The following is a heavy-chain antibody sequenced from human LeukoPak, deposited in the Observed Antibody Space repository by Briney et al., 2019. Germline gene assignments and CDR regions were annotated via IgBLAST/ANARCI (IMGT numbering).Heavy chain of an antibody. D-gene: IGHD3-3*01. V-gene: IGHV3-23*01. CDR2: ISDSGGST. CDR1: GFTFSDYD. J-gene: IGHJ6*03. CDR3: VKNFWSDKYYYYYMDV. Sequence: GGSLRLSFAASGFTFSDYDMGWVRQAPGEGLEWVSAISDSGGSTYYADSVKGRFTISRDNSKSALYLQMDSLRAEDTALYYCVKNFWSDKYYYYYMDVWGKGTTVTVSS.